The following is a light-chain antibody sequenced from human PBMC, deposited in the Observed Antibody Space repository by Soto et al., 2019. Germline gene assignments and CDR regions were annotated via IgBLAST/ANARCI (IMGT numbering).Light chain of an antibody. Sequence: EIMLTQSPGTLSLSPGERATLSCRASQSVSSSYLAWYQQKPGQAPRLLIYGASSRATGIPDRFSGSGSGTDFTLTISRLEPEDFAVYYCQQHETLITFGQGTRLEIK. V-gene: IGKV3-20*01. J-gene: IGKJ5*01. CDR1: QSVSSSY. CDR2: GAS. CDR3: QQHETLIT.